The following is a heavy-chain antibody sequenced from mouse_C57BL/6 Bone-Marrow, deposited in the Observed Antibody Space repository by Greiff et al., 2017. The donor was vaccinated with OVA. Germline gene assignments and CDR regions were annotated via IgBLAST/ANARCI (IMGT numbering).Heavy chain of an antibody. J-gene: IGHJ3*01. D-gene: IGHD6-2*01. CDR3: AREAASGGFAY. Sequence: EVQLQQSGPGLVKPSQSLSLTCSVTGYSITSGYYWNWIRQFPGNKLEWMGYISYDGSNNYNPSLKNRISITRDTSKNQFFLKVNSVTTEDTATXCCAREAASGGFAYWGQGTLVTVSA. CDR2: ISYDGSN. CDR1: GYSITSGYY. V-gene: IGHV3-6*01.